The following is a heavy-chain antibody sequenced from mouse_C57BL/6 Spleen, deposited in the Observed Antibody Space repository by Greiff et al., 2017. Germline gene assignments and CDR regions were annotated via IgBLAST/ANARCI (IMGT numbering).Heavy chain of an antibody. CDR2: IDPSDSYT. CDR1: GYTFTSYW. Sequence: QVQLQQPGAELVMPGASVKLSCKASGYTFTSYWMHWVKQRPRQGLEWIGEIDPSDSYTNYNQKFKGKSTLTVDKSSSTAYMQLSSLTSEDSAVYYCARSDGSSYVGAMDYWGQGTSVTASS. V-gene: IGHV1-69*01. CDR3: ARSDGSSYVGAMDY. D-gene: IGHD1-1*01. J-gene: IGHJ4*01.